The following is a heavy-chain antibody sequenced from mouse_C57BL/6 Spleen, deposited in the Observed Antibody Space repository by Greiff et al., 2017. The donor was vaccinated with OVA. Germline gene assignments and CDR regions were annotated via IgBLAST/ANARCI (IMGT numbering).Heavy chain of an antibody. CDR3: ARIDGYYEEGFAY. J-gene: IGHJ3*01. D-gene: IGHD2-3*01. V-gene: IGHV8-8*01. Sequence: QVTLKESGPGILQPSQTLSLTCSFSGFSLSPFGMGVGWIRQPSGKGLEWLAQIWWDDDKYYNPALKSRLTISKDTSKNQLFLKIAIVETADTATYYCARIDGYYEEGFAYWGQGTLVTVSA. CDR2: IWWDDDK. CDR1: GFSLSPFGMG.